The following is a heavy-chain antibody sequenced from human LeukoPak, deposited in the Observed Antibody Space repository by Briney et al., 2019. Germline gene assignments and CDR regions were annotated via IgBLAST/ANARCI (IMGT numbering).Heavy chain of an antibody. V-gene: IGHV1-2*02. D-gene: IGHD1/OR15-1a*01. J-gene: IGHJ4*02. CDR1: GYTFTGYY. CDR2: INPNSGGT. Sequence: ASVKVSCKASGYTFTGYYMHWVRQAPGQGLEWMGWINPNSGGTSYAQKFQGRVTMTRDTSISTAYMELSRLRSDDTAVYYCARERTGTPGDYWGQGTLVTVSS. CDR3: ARERTGTPGDY.